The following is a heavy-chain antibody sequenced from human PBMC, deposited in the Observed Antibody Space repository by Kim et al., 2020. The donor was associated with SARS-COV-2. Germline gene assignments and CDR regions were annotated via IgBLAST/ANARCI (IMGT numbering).Heavy chain of an antibody. V-gene: IGHV3-23*01. D-gene: IGHD2-15*01. Sequence: GGSLRLSCSASGFTFSGYPMSWVRQAPGKGLQWVSSISGNDDRTYYADSVKGRFTISRDNFNDILYLQMDSLRAEDTAIYYCAKDDPYYCSGGTCYSGSWGQGTLVTVSS. J-gene: IGHJ5*02. CDR3: AKDDPYYCSGGTCYSGS. CDR1: GFTFSGYP. CDR2: ISGNDDRT.